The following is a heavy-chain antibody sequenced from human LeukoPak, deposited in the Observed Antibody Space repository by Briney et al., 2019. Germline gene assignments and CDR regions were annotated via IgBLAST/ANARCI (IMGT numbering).Heavy chain of an antibody. J-gene: IGHJ5*02. D-gene: IGHD1-20*01. Sequence: PSETLSLTCAVYGGSFSDYYWSWIRQPPGKGLEWIGEINHSGSTDYNPSLKSRVTISIDKSKNHFSLKLTSVTAADTAIYYCARDSYNWNVDAFDPWGQGTLVTVSS. CDR2: INHSGST. CDR1: GGSFSDYY. V-gene: IGHV4-34*01. CDR3: ARDSYNWNVDAFDP.